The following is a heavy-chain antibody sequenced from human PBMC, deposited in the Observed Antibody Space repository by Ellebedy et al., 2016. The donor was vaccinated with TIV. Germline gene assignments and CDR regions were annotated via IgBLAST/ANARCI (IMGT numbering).Heavy chain of an antibody. Sequence: SVKVSXXASGGTFSSYAISWVRQAPGQGLEWMGGIIPIFGTANYAQKFQGRVTITADKSTSTAYMELSSLRSEDTAVYYCARVVEPGLPSWYFDLWGRGTLVTVSS. V-gene: IGHV1-69*06. CDR3: ARVVEPGLPSWYFDL. J-gene: IGHJ2*01. CDR2: IIPIFGTA. CDR1: GGTFSSYA. D-gene: IGHD2-15*01.